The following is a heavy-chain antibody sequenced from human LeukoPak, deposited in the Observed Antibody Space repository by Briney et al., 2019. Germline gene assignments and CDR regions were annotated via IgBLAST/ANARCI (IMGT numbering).Heavy chain of an antibody. Sequence: SETLSLTCTVSGGSISSSSYYWGWIRQPPGKGLEWIGSIYHSGSTYYNPSLKSRVTISVDTSKNQFSLKLSSVTAADTAVYYCASSTDYNSLDAFDIWGQGTMVTVSS. CDR2: IYHSGST. J-gene: IGHJ3*02. V-gene: IGHV4-39*07. CDR1: GGSISSSSYY. D-gene: IGHD3-10*01. CDR3: ASSTDYNSLDAFDI.